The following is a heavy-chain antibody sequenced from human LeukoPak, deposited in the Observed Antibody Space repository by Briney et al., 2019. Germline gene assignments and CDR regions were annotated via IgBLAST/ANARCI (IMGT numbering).Heavy chain of an antibody. V-gene: IGHV3-30*02. CDR3: AKDTSIAAAAWGTDY. CDR2: IRYDGSNK. CDR1: GFTFSSYG. D-gene: IGHD6-13*01. Sequence: PGGSLRLSCAASGFTFSSYGMHWVRQAPGKGLEWVAFIRYDGSNKYYADSVKGRFTISRDNSKNTLYLQMNSLRAEDTAVYYCAKDTSIAAAAWGTDYWGQGTLVTVSS. J-gene: IGHJ4*02.